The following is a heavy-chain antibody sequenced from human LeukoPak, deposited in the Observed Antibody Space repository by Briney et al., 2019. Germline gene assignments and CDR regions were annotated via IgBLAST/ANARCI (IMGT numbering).Heavy chain of an antibody. J-gene: IGHJ4*02. D-gene: IGHD5-18*01. CDR2: ISNNAGNT. CDR3: TRDYSYGYHSDY. V-gene: IGHV3-23*01. CDR1: GFTFSSSA. Sequence: PGGSLRLSCAASGFTFSSSAMSWVRQAPGKGLEWVSSISNNAGNTYYADSVKGRFTISRDNSYNTLYLQMTSLRAEDTAIYYYTRDYSYGYHSDYWGQGTLVTVSS.